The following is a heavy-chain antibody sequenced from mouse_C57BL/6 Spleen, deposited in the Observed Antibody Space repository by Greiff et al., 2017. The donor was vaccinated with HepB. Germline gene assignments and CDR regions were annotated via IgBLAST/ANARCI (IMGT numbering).Heavy chain of an antibody. CDR3: AREEYEYDAPDCYAMDY. CDR1: GYTFTIYW. CDR2: IYPGSGST. V-gene: IGHV1-55*01. Sequence: QVQLQQPGAELVKPGASVKMSCKASGYTFTIYWITWVKQRPGQGLEWIGDIYPGSGSTNYNEKFKSQATLTVDTSSSSAYMQRSSLTSEDSAVYYCAREEYEYDAPDCYAMDYSGQRASVTVAP. D-gene: IGHD2-4*01. J-gene: IGHJ4*01.